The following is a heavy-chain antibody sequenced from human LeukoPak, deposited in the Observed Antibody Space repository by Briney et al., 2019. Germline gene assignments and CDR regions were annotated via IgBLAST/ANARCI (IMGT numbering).Heavy chain of an antibody. CDR2: IWHDGSNK. V-gene: IGHV3-33*08. D-gene: IGHD1-26*01. J-gene: IGHJ4*02. CDR3: ARDDGVGATLIMDF. CDR1: GFTFSSYA. Sequence: PGGSLRLSCAASGFTFSSYAMSWVRQAPDKGLEWVAVIWHDGSNKFYADSVKGRFTISRDNSKSTLYLQMSSLRAEDTAVYFCARDDGVGATLIMDFWGQGTLVTVSS.